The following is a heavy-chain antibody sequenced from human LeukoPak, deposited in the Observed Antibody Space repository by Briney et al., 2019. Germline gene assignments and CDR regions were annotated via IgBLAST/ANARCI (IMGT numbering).Heavy chain of an antibody. V-gene: IGHV4-39*07. J-gene: IGHJ4*02. CDR2: INHSGST. Sequence: SETLSLTCTVSGGSISSSSYYWGWIRQPPGKGLEWIGEINHSGSTNYNPSLKSRVTISVDTSKNQFSLKLSSVTAADTAVYYCARGTEGDIVVVPAAIGTFDYWGQGTLVTVSS. CDR3: ARGTEGDIVVVPAAIGTFDY. D-gene: IGHD2-2*01. CDR1: GGSISSSSYY.